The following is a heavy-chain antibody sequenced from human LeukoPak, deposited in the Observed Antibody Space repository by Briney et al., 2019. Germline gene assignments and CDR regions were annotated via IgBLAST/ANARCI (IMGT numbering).Heavy chain of an antibody. CDR3: SSAGVGKWQGLHF. CDR1: GYTLSELS. V-gene: IGHV1-24*01. CDR2: FDVSETDT. Sequence: ASEKVSCKVSGYTLSELSMHWVRQSPGKGLEWMGGFDVSETDTIYAQKFQGRVTMTEDTSTDTAYMELNSLSSEDTAVYYCSSAGVGKWQGLHFWGQGTLVTVSS. J-gene: IGHJ4*02. D-gene: IGHD1-26*01.